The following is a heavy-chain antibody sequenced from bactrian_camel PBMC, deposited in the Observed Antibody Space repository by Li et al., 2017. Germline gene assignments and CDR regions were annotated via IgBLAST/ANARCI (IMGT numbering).Heavy chain of an antibody. Sequence: QLVESGGGSVQVGGSLKLSCAASGRDFSRCGMGWYRQGSGKERETVVRISSVGTTHYADSVKGRFTFSQDSQDDAKTTLYLQMNNLKTEDTDVYYCAADCVVVTTELTHKIYWGKGTQVTVS. D-gene: IGHD2*01. V-gene: IGHV3S53*01. J-gene: IGHJ7*01. CDR2: ISSVGTT. CDR1: GRDFSRCG.